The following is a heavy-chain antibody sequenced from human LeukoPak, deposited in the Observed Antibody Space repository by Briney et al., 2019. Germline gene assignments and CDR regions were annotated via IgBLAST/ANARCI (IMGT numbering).Heavy chain of an antibody. CDR2: IYYSGST. Sequence: SETLSLTCTVSGGSISSYYWSWIRQPPGEGLEWIGYIYYSGSTNYNPSLKSRVTISVDTSKNQFSLKLSSVTAADTAVYYCARVGHYDYVWGSYRYTTGPIDYWGQGTLVTVSS. D-gene: IGHD3-16*02. CDR1: GGSISSYY. CDR3: ARVGHYDYVWGSYRYTTGPIDY. J-gene: IGHJ4*02. V-gene: IGHV4-59*01.